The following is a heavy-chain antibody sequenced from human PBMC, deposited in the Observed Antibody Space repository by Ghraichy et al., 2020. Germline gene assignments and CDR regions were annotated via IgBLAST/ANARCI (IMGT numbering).Heavy chain of an antibody. D-gene: IGHD6-19*01. CDR1: GFTFSSYW. J-gene: IGHJ4*02. Sequence: GESLNISCAASGFTFSSYWMSWVRQAPGKGLEWVANIKKDGSEKYYVDSVKGRFTISRDIAKNSLYLQMNSLRAEDTAVYYCARLYSSGWYGPDYWGQGTLVTVSS. CDR2: IKKDGSEK. V-gene: IGHV3-7*01. CDR3: ARLYSSGWYGPDY.